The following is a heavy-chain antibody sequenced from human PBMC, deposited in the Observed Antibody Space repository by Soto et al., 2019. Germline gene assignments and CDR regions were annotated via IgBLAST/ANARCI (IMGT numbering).Heavy chain of an antibody. J-gene: IGHJ3*02. CDR3: ARGSPYLWRGKTDAFDI. CDR1: GFTFSSYW. D-gene: IGHD3-16*01. V-gene: IGHV3-7*03. Sequence: PGGSLRLSCAASGFTFSSYWMSWVRQAPGKGLEWVANIKQDGSEKYYVDSVKGRFTISRDNAKNSLYLQMNSLRAEDTAVYYCARGSPYLWRGKTDAFDIWGQGTMVTVSS. CDR2: IKQDGSEK.